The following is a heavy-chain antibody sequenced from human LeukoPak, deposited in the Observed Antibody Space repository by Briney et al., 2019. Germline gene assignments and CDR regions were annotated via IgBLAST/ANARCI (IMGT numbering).Heavy chain of an antibody. V-gene: IGHV4-34*09. D-gene: IGHD2-2*01. CDR3: AREVPAAIDNWFDP. J-gene: IGHJ5*02. Sequence: PSETLSLTCAVYGGSFSGYYWSWLRQPPGKGLEWIGYIYYSGSTYYNPSLKSRVTISVDTSKNQFSLKLSSVTAADTAVYYCAREVPAAIDNWFDPWGQGTLVTVSS. CDR1: GGSFSGYY. CDR2: IYYSGST.